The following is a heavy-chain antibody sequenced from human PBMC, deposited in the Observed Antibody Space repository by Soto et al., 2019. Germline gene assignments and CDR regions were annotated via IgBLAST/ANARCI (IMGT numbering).Heavy chain of an antibody. CDR3: ARDRVESGYPEYFQH. Sequence: EVQLVESGGGLIQPGGSLRLSCAASGFTVSSNYMSWVRQAPGKGLEWVSVIYSGGSTYYADSVKGRFTIYRDNSKNTLYLQMNSLIAEDTAVYYCARDRVESGYPEYFQHWGQGTLVTGSS. CDR2: IYSGGST. D-gene: IGHD3-22*01. V-gene: IGHV3-53*01. J-gene: IGHJ1*01. CDR1: GFTVSSNY.